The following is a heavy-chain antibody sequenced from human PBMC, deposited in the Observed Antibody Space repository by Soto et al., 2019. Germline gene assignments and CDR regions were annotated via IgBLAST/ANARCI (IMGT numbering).Heavy chain of an antibody. Sequence: QVQLVQSGAAVKKPGSSVKVSCKASVGTFSSYAISWVRQAPGQGLEWMGGIIPIFGTANYAQKFQGRVTIAADESTSTAYRELSGLRSEDTAVYYCARAEGKAVAGSSGADDYGGQGTLVTFSS. D-gene: IGHD6-19*01. CDR2: IIPIFGTA. J-gene: IGHJ4*02. CDR3: ARAEGKAVAGSSGADDY. V-gene: IGHV1-69*12. CDR1: VGTFSSYA.